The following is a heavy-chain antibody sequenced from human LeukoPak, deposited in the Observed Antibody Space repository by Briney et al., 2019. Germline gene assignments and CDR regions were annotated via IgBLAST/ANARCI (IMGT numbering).Heavy chain of an antibody. CDR3: ARDYRYAFDN. CDR1: GFTFSDYS. CDR2: IGIDSGNT. V-gene: IGHV3-48*01. J-gene: IGHJ4*02. D-gene: IGHD1-1*01. Sequence: GGSLRLSCAASGFTFSDYSMNWVRQAPGKGLEWISYIGIDSGNTNYADSVKGRFTISGDKAKNSLYLQMNSLRVEDTAVYYCARDYRYAFDNWGQGTLVTVSS.